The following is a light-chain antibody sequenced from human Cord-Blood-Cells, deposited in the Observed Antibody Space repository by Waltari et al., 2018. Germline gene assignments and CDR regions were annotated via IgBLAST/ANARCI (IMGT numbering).Light chain of an antibody. CDR3: QQYGSSPVS. Sequence: EIVLTQSPGTLSLSPGERATLSCRASQSVSSSYLAWYQQKPGQAPRLLIYGASSRATGIPDRFSGSGSGTDSTLTISRLEPEDFAVYYCQQYGSSPVSFGQGTKLEIK. CDR2: GAS. J-gene: IGKJ2*03. CDR1: QSVSSSY. V-gene: IGKV3-20*01.